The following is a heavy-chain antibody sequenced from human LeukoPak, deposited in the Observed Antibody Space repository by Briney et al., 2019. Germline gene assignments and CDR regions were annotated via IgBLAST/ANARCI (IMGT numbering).Heavy chain of an antibody. V-gene: IGHV4-39*01. CDR3: ARHQTSGVPAALPDY. J-gene: IGHJ4*02. CDR2: LSYSGTT. Sequence: PSETLSLTCTVSGGSISTGSHYWGWIRQPPGKGLEWIGSLSYSGTTYRNPSLWSRITMSVDTSKNQFSLNLSSVTAADSAIYYCARHQTSGVPAALPDYWGQGTLVTVSS. CDR1: GGSISTGSHY. D-gene: IGHD2-2*01.